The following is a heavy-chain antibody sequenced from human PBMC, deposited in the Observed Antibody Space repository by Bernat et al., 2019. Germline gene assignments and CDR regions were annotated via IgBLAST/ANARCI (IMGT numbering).Heavy chain of an antibody. J-gene: IGHJ4*02. Sequence: EVQLVESGGGLVKPGGSLRLSCAASGFTFSNAWMSWVRQAPGKGLEWVGRIKSKTDGGTTDYAAPVKGRFTISRDDSKNTLYLQMNSLNTEDTAVYYCTTDPLSGGVITGWGQGTLVTVSS. CDR2: IKSKTDGGTT. D-gene: IGHD3-10*01. V-gene: IGHV3-15*01. CDR3: TTDPLSGGVITG. CDR1: GFTFSNAW.